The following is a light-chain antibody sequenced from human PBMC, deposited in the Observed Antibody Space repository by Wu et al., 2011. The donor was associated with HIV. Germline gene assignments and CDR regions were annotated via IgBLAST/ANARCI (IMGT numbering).Light chain of an antibody. CDR2: GAS. Sequence: SCRASQSVSSNYLAWYQHKPGQAPRLLIHGASSRATGVPDRFSGSGSETDFTLTIGRLEPEDFAVYYCQQYGSAPRTYGQGTKVEI. CDR3: QQYGSAPRT. J-gene: IGKJ1*01. CDR1: QSVSSNY. V-gene: IGKV3-20*01.